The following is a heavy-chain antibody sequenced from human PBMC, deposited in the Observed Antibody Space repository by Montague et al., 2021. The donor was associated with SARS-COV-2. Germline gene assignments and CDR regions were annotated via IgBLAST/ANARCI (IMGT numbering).Heavy chain of an antibody. D-gene: IGHD4-11*01. Sequence: SETLSLTCAVYGGSFSGNYWSWIRQPPGKGLEWIGEINHYGSTNYNPSLKSRVTMSVDTSKNQFSLKLSSVTAADTAVYYCARGLPVTTPFYYFGMDIWGQGTTVTVPS. CDR2: INHYGST. CDR1: GGSFSGNY. CDR3: ARGLPVTTPFYYFGMDI. J-gene: IGHJ6*02. V-gene: IGHV4-34*01.